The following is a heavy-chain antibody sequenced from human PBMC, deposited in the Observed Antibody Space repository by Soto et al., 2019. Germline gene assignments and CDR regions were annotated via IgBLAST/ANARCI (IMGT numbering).Heavy chain of an antibody. CDR3: SRSPFRNDPARY. J-gene: IGHJ4*02. Sequence: GGSLRLSCAASGFTFSSYEMNWVRQAPGKGLEWVSYISSSGSTIYYADSVKGRFTISRDNAKNSLYLQMNSLRAEDTAVYYCSRSPFRNDPARYWGQGTLVTVSS. CDR2: ISSSGSTI. D-gene: IGHD1-1*01. CDR1: GFTFSSYE. V-gene: IGHV3-48*03.